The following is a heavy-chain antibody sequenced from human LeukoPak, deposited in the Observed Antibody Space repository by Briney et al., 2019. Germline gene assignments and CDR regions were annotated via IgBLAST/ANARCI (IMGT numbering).Heavy chain of an antibody. CDR1: GFTFSRCD. V-gene: IGHV3-23*01. D-gene: IGHD5-24*01. Sequence: GGSLRLSCAACGFTFSRCDMSGVSQARGKGREGGSSISGSGSGGIRYYEDWVKGRFSSSRDKYKNKRYVQRDSLIADDTAVYYCAKSGSNRFAYWGQGTRVTVSS. CDR3: AKSGSNRFAY. J-gene: IGHJ4*02. CDR2: ISGSGSGGIR.